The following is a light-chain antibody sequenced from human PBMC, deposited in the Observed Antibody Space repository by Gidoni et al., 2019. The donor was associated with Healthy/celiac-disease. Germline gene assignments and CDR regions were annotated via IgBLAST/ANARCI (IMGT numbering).Light chain of an antibody. V-gene: IGLV1-44*01. CDR1: SSNIGSDI. CDR2: NNN. CDR3: AAWDGSLNGWV. J-gene: IGLJ3*02. Sequence: QSVLTQPPSASGTPGQRVTISCSGSSSNIGSDIVKWYQQLPGTAPKVLIYNNNQRPSGVPDRFSGSKSGTSASLAISGLQSEDEADYYCAAWDGSLNGWVFGGGTKLTVL.